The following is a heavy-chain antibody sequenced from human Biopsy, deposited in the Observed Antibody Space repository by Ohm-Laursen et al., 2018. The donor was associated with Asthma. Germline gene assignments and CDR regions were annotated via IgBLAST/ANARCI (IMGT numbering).Heavy chain of an antibody. D-gene: IGHD3-3*01. CDR2: IKHDGSEK. Sequence: GSLRLSCAASGFTFGDYWMGWVRQVPGKGLERVANIKHDGSEKNHVDSLKGRFTISRDNAKNLLFLQMNSLRAEDTAVYYCARTFHFWSPYHAEHYQLWGQGTLVTVSS. V-gene: IGHV3-7*01. J-gene: IGHJ1*01. CDR1: GFTFGDYW. CDR3: ARTFHFWSPYHAEHYQL.